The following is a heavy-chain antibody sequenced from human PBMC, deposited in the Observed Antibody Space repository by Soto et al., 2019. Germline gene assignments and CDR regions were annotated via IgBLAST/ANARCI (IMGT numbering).Heavy chain of an antibody. CDR1: GYTFTSYG. Sequence: QVQLVQSGAEVKKPGASVKVSCKASGYTFTSYGISWVRQAPGQGLEWMGWISAYNGNTNYAQKLQGRVTMTTDTATSTAYMELRSLRSDDTAVYYCARDQMGITMVRGVIITGSFDYWGQGTLVTVSS. V-gene: IGHV1-18*01. CDR3: ARDQMGITMVRGVIITGSFDY. CDR2: ISAYNGNT. D-gene: IGHD3-10*01. J-gene: IGHJ4*02.